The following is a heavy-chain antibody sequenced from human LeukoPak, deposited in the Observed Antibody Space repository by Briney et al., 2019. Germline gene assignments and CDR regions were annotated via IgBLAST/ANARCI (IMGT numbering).Heavy chain of an antibody. V-gene: IGHV3-48*04. CDR2: ISSDRSIV. CDR3: ARGGRQWIQLCLHHYFDY. D-gene: IGHD5-18*01. CDR1: GFTFSIYS. J-gene: IGHJ4*02. Sequence: PGGSLRLSCAASGFTFSIYSMNWVRQAPGKGLEWVSDISSDRSIVYYADAVKGRFTISRDNAKNSLYMQMNSLRAEDTAVYYWARGGRQWIQLCLHHYFDYWGQGTLVTVSS.